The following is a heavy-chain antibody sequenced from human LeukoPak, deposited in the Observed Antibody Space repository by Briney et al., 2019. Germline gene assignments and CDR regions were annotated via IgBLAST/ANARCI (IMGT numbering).Heavy chain of an antibody. CDR1: GFTFSSYW. J-gene: IGHJ4*02. CDR3: ARVRSGTYYAFDY. CDR2: INEDGSEK. V-gene: IGHV3-7*01. D-gene: IGHD1-26*01. Sequence: PGGSLRLSCAASGFTFSSYWMSWVRQAPGKGLEWVANINEDGSEKYYVDSVKGRFTISRDNAKNSLYLQMNSLRAEDTAVYYCARVRSGTYYAFDYWGQGALVTVSS.